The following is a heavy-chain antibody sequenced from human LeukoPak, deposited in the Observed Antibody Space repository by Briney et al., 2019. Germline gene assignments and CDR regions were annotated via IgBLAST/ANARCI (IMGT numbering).Heavy chain of an antibody. CDR1: GYSFTSYG. Sequence: ASVKVSCKASGYSFTSYGISWVRQAPGQGLEWVGWISTYNDNTKYAQKLQGRVSMTTDTYTSTAYMELRSLRSDDTAVYYCARDSCTNGVCYLGDYWGQGTLVTVSS. J-gene: IGHJ4*02. CDR2: ISTYNDNT. V-gene: IGHV1-18*01. CDR3: ARDSCTNGVCYLGDY. D-gene: IGHD2-8*01.